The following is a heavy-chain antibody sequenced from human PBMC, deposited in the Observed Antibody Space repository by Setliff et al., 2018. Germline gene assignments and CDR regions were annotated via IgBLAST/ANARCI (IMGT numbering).Heavy chain of an antibody. CDR1: GGSISNSTFY. CDR3: ARNPDFLQYSFDL. CDR2: INYYGSIFDDGTTYST. V-gene: IGHV4-39*07. Sequence: PSETLSLTCTVSGGSISNSTFYWGWIRQPPGKGLEWIGSINYYGSIFDDGTTYSTYHNPSLKSRATISIDTSKSQFSLKLSSMTAADTALYYCARNPDFLQYSFDLWGRGTLVTVSS. J-gene: IGHJ2*01. D-gene: IGHD5-12*01.